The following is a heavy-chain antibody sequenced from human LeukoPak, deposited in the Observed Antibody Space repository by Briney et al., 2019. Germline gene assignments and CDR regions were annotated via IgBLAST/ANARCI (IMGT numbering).Heavy chain of an antibody. V-gene: IGHV1-2*02. CDR2: MNPNSGGS. D-gene: IGHD6-19*01. CDR3: ATRVVAGIPYYFDH. CDR1: GYTFTGYY. Sequence: ASVKVSCTTSGYTFTGYYMHWVRQAPGQGLEWKGWMNPNSGGSNYAQKFQGRVTMTRDTSIGTAYMELSSLRSDDTAVCYCATRVVAGIPYYFDHWGQGTLVTVSS. J-gene: IGHJ4*02.